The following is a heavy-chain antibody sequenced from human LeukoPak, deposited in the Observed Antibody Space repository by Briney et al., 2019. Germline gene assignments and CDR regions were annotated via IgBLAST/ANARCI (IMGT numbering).Heavy chain of an antibody. J-gene: IGHJ4*02. CDR3: ARGGLFRYGGTSGDY. V-gene: IGHV3-48*04. CDR1: GFTLSNYS. D-gene: IGHD4/OR15-4a*01. CDR2: ISGSGFTI. Sequence: GGSLRLSCAVSGFTLSNYSMNWVRQAPGKGLEWIPYISGSGFTIHYADSVEGRFLISRDNAKNTLYLHMSNLRGDDMAVYYCARGGLFRYGGTSGDYWGQGTVVTVSS.